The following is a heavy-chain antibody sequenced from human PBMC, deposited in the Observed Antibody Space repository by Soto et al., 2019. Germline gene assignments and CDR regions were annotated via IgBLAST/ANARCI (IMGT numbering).Heavy chain of an antibody. Sequence: QVQLVQSGAEVKKPGASVKVSCKASGYTFTGYYMHWVRQAPGQGLEWMGWINPNSGGTNYAQKFQGWVTMTRDTSISTAYMELSRLRSDDTAVYYCARDAMVRGRTRWEHYYYGMDVWGQGTTVTVSS. D-gene: IGHD3-10*01. V-gene: IGHV1-2*04. CDR1: GYTFTGYY. CDR3: ARDAMVRGRTRWEHYYYGMDV. CDR2: INPNSGGT. J-gene: IGHJ6*02.